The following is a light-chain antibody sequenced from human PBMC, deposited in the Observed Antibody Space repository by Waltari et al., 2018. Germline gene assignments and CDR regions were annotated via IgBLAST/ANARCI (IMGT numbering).Light chain of an antibody. V-gene: IGKV3-20*01. CDR1: QSVNSRY. J-gene: IGKJ2*01. Sequence: EIVLTQSPGTLSLSPGERATLSCRASQSVNSRYLAWYQQKPGQAPRRLISGASSRATGIPDRFSGSGSGTDFTLTISRLEPEDFAVYYCQQYDTSPPGYTFGQGTKLEIK. CDR3: QQYDTSPPGYT. CDR2: GAS.